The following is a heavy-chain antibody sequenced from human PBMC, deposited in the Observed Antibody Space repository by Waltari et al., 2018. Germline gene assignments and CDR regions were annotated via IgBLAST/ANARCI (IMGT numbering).Heavy chain of an antibody. CDR1: GGSIRPSGHY. J-gene: IGHJ4*02. CDR3: AKDEYYSDGWYGGLDS. Sequence: QLQLQESGPGLVKPSETLTLTCNVYGGSIRPSGHYWGWFRQPPGKGLEWIGSIYYSGNTYYSPSLKSRMTMSVDTSKNQFYRKVTSVTAADTAVYYCAKDEYYSDGWYGGLDSWGQGTLVTVSA. V-gene: IGHV4-39*07. D-gene: IGHD6-19*01. CDR2: IYYSGNT.